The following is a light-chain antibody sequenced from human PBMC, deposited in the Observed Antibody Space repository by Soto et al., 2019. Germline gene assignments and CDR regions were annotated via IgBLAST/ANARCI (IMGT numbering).Light chain of an antibody. Sequence: QSALTQPPSVSGSPGQSVTISCTGTSSDVGSYNRVSWYQQPPGTAPKLMIYDVSNRPSGVPDRFSGSKSGNTASLTISGLQAEDEADYYCSSYTSSSTFYVFGTGTKLTVL. CDR1: SSDVGSYNR. CDR3: SSYTSSSTFYV. V-gene: IGLV2-18*02. CDR2: DVS. J-gene: IGLJ1*01.